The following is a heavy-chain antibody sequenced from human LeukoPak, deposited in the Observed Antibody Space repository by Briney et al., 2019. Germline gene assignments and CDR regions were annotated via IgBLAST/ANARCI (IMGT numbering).Heavy chain of an antibody. CDR2: MNPNSGNT. D-gene: IGHD3/OR15-3a*01. J-gene: IGHJ6*03. V-gene: IGHV1-8*01. Sequence: GASVKVSCKASGYTFNSYDINWVRQATGQGLEWMGWMNPNSGNTGYAQKFQGRVTMTKNNSITTVYMELSSLRSEDTAVDYCARALSWTTESYYYMDVWGKGTTVTVSS. CDR1: GYTFNSYD. CDR3: ARALSWTTESYYYMDV.